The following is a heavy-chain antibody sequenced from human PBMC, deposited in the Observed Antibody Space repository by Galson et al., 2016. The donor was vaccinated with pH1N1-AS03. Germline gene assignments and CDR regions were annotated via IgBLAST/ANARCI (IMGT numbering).Heavy chain of an antibody. D-gene: IGHD1-20*01. CDR1: GGTFSSSA. CDR2: ILPIFGTA. V-gene: IGHV1-69*06. CDR3: AREAGITETMFSGWFDH. J-gene: IGHJ2*01. Sequence: SVKVSCKASGGTFSSSAVGWVRQAPGQGLEWMGGILPIFGTANYAQRFQARLSITADKSTNTVYLELTSLRSDDTAVYYCAREAGITETMFSGWFDHWGRGTLVTVSS.